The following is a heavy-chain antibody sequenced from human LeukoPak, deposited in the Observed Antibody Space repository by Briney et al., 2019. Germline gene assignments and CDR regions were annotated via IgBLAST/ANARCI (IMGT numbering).Heavy chain of an antibody. CDR2: VDPKSGGT. V-gene: IGHV1-2*02. CDR1: GYTFTDHD. Sequence: ASVKVSCKTSGYTFTDHDMHWLRRAPGQGLEWMGRVDPKSGGTIYAQNFQGRVAMTSDTSTSTASMEVSSLKSDDTAVYYCATETWYSASWGQGTLVTVSS. CDR3: ATETWYSAS. D-gene: IGHD2-21*01. J-gene: IGHJ5*02.